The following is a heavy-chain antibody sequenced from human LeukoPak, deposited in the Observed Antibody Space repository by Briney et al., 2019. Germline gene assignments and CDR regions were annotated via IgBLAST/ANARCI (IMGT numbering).Heavy chain of an antibody. CDR2: INPNSGGT. CDR3: ARTPPPGGDNWNYKM. D-gene: IGHD1-7*01. J-gene: IGHJ4*02. V-gene: IGHV1-2*02. Sequence: ASVKVSCKASGYTFTGYYMHWVRQAPGQGLEWMGWINPNSGGTNYAQKFQGRVTMTRDTSISTAYMELSRLRSDDTAVYYCARTPPPGGDNWNYKMWGQGTLVTVSS. CDR1: GYTFTGYY.